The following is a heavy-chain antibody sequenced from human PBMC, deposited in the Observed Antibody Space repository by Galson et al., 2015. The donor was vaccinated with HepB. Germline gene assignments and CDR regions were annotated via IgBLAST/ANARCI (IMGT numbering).Heavy chain of an antibody. J-gene: IGHJ4*02. V-gene: IGHV3-30*18. CDR3: VKERGGRSSSGYHDK. CDR1: GFTFSYFG. Sequence: SLRLSCAASGFTFSYFGLHWVRQFPGKGQEWVAVISYDGGRKDYADSVQGRLTISRDNPKNTLYLEMNNLRPEDTAVYYCVKERGGRSSSGYHDKWGQGTLVTVSS. CDR2: ISYDGGRK. D-gene: IGHD2-2*03.